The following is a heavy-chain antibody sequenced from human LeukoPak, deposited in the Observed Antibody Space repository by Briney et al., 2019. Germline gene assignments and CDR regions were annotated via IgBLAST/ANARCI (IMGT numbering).Heavy chain of an antibody. CDR2: IYSGGST. CDR3: ARVGDKMATPD. J-gene: IGHJ4*02. CDR1: GFTVSSNY. Sequence: GGSLRLSCAASGFTVSSNYMSWVRQAPGKGLEWVSVIYSGGSTYYADSVKGRFTISRDNSKNTLYLQMNSVRAEDTAVYYCARVGDKMATPDWGQGTLVTVSS. D-gene: IGHD5-24*01. V-gene: IGHV3-66*01.